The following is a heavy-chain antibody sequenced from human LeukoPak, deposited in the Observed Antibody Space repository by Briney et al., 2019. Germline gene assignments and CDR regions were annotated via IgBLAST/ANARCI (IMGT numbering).Heavy chain of an antibody. D-gene: IGHD6-13*01. CDR2: LSGRGDST. V-gene: IGHV3-23*01. Sequence: GGSLRLSCVASGFSFNTNAMTWVGQAPGKGLEGVSTLSGRGDSTFYADSVKGRFTISRDNSKNTLYLQMNSLRAEDTAVYYCASPGIAAAGRGYYYYMDVWGKGTTVTVSS. CDR3: ASPGIAAAGRGYYYYMDV. CDR1: GFSFNTNA. J-gene: IGHJ6*03.